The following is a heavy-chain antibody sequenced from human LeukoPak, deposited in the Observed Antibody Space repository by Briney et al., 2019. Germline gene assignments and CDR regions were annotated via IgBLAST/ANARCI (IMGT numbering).Heavy chain of an antibody. J-gene: IGHJ4*02. Sequence: PSQTLSLTCTASGGSISSGSYYWSWIRQPAGKGLEWIGRIYTSGSTNYNPSLKSRVTISVDTSKNQFSLKLSSVTAADTAVYYCARAGGSYFDYWGQGTLVTVSS. CDR1: GGSISSGSYY. CDR2: IYTSGST. V-gene: IGHV4-61*02. D-gene: IGHD1-26*01. CDR3: ARAGGSYFDY.